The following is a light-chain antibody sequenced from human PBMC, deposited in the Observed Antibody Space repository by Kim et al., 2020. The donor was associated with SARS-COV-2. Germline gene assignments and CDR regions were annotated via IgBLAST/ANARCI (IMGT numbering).Light chain of an antibody. J-gene: IGLJ2*01. CDR1: SSDIGRYTY. CDR3: SSDRTSTLV. V-gene: IGLV2-14*03. CDR2: NVS. Sequence: QSALTQPASVAGSPGQSITISCTGTSSDIGRYTYVSWYQQHPAKAPKLIIYNVSNRPSGVSNRFSGFKSGNTASLTVSGLQAEDEADYYCSSDRTSTLVFGGGTQLTVL.